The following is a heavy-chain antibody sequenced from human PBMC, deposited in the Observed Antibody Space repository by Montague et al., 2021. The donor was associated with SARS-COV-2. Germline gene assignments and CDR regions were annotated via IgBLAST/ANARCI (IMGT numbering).Heavy chain of an antibody. Sequence: SETLSLTCTVSGDSISSFYWNWIRQPAGKGLEWIGRIYASGGTNYNPSPKSRVTMSVDTSKNQFSLKLNSVTAADTAVYYCGGGVVAATPVVDYWGRGTLVTVSS. J-gene: IGHJ4*02. CDR3: GGGVVAATPVVDY. CDR2: IYASGGT. D-gene: IGHD2-15*01. V-gene: IGHV4-4*07. CDR1: GDSISSFY.